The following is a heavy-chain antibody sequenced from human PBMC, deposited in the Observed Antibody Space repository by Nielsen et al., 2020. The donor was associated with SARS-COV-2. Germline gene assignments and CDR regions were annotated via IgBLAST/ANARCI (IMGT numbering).Heavy chain of an antibody. CDR3: ARQEFYDFWSGYLEYFQH. J-gene: IGHJ1*01. V-gene: IGHV5-51*01. Sequence: GESLKISCKGSGYSFTSYWIGWVRQMPGKGLEWMGIIYPGDSDTRYSPSFQGQVTISADKSISTAYLQWSSLKASDTAMYYCARQEFYDFWSGYLEYFQHWGQGTLVTVSS. CDR1: GYSFTSYW. CDR2: IYPGDSDT. D-gene: IGHD3-3*01.